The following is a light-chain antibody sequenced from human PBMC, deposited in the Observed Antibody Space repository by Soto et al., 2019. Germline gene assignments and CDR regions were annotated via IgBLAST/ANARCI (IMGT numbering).Light chain of an antibody. CDR2: DAS. Sequence: DIQMPQSPSTVSASVGDGVTITCRASQSISTWLAWYQQKPGKAPKLLIYDASTFESGVPSGFSGSGSGTEFTLTISSLQPDDFATYYCQQYNSYPSTFGQGTKLEIK. CDR3: QQYNSYPST. V-gene: IGKV1-5*01. CDR1: QSISTW. J-gene: IGKJ2*01.